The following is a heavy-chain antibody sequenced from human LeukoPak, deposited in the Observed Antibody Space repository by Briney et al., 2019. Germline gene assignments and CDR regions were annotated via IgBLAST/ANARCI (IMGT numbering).Heavy chain of an antibody. J-gene: IGHJ4*02. CDR2: IYYSGST. D-gene: IGHD3-16*01. CDR1: GGSISSGGYY. Sequence: SEILSLTCTVSGGSISSGGYYWSWIRQHPGKGLEWIGYIYYSGSTYYNPSLKSRVTISVDTSKNQFSLKLSSVTAADTAVYYCARAYGYDYVWGSYYFDYWGQGTLVTVSS. V-gene: IGHV4-31*03. CDR3: ARAYGYDYVWGSYYFDY.